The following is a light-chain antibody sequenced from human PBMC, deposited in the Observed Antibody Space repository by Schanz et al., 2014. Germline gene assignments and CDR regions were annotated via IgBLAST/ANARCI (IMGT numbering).Light chain of an antibody. V-gene: IGLV2-11*01. CDR2: DVS. CDR1: SSDVGNYNY. CDR3: CSYAGSSTLGV. Sequence: QSALTQPRSVSGSPGQSVTISCTGTSSDVGNYNYVSWYQRHPGKAPKLIIYDVSKRPSGVSDRFSGSKSGNTASLTISGLQAEDEADYYCCSYAGSSTLGVFGGGTKLTVL. J-gene: IGLJ3*02.